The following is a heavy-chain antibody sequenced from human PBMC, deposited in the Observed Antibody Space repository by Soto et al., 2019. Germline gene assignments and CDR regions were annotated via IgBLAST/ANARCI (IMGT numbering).Heavy chain of an antibody. CDR1: GYTFTGYY. Sequence: QVQLVQSGAEVKKPGASVKVSCKASGYTFTGYYMHWVRQAPGQGLEWMGWINPNSGGTNYAQKFQGWVTMTRDTSSSTAYMELSRLRSDDTAVYYCARAPIAVAGTLFDYWGQGTLVTVSS. D-gene: IGHD6-19*01. J-gene: IGHJ4*02. CDR2: INPNSGGT. V-gene: IGHV1-2*04. CDR3: ARAPIAVAGTLFDY.